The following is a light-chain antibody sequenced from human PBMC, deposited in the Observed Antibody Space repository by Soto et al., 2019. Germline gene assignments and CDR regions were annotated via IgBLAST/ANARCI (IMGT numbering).Light chain of an antibody. CDR2: KAS. CDR3: QHYNSYSEA. V-gene: IGKV1-5*03. Sequence: DIQMPQSPSTLSGSVGDCVTITCRASQTISSWLAWYQQKPGKAPKLLIYKASTLKSGVPSRFSGSGSGTEFTLTISSLQPDDFATYYCQHYNSYSEAVGQGTKVDIK. CDR1: QTISSW. J-gene: IGKJ1*01.